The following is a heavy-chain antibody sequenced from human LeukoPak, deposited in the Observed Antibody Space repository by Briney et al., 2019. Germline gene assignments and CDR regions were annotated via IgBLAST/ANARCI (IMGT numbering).Heavy chain of an antibody. V-gene: IGHV1-18*01. CDR2: MSAYNGNT. CDR3: ARSTGLACSGGSCYDY. Sequence: ASVKVSCKASGYTFTSYGISWVRQAPGQGLGWMGWMSAYNGNTNYAQKLQGRVTMTTDTSTSTAYMELRSLRSDDTAVYYCARSTGLACSGGSCYDYWGQGTLVTVSS. CDR1: GYTFTSYG. D-gene: IGHD2-15*01. J-gene: IGHJ4*02.